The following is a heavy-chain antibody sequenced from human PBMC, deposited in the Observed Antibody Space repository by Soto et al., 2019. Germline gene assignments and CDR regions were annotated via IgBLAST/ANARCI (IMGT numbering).Heavy chain of an antibody. CDR3: ARTLDYGGSAGTNWFDP. D-gene: IGHD2-15*01. CDR1: GGSISSGAYS. Sequence: PSETLSLTCTVSGGSISSGAYSWSWIRLPPGKRLEWIGCIYHRGTSHYNPSLKSRVTMSVDRSENQFSLNLRSVTAADTAVYYCARTLDYGGSAGTNWFDPWGQGTLVTVSS. V-gene: IGHV4-30-2*01. CDR2: IYHRGTS. J-gene: IGHJ5*02.